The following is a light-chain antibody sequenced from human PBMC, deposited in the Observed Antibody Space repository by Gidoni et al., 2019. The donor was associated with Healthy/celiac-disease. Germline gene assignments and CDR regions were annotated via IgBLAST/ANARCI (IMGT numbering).Light chain of an antibody. CDR2: EVS. V-gene: IGLV2-8*01. J-gene: IGLJ1*01. Sequence: QSALTQSPSASGSPGQSVTISCPGTSSDVGGYNYVSWYQQHPGKAPKLMIYEVSKRPSGVPDRFSGSKSGNTASLTVSGLQAEDEADYYCSSYAGSNPLVFGTGTKVTVL. CDR1: SSDVGGYNY. CDR3: SSYAGSNPLV.